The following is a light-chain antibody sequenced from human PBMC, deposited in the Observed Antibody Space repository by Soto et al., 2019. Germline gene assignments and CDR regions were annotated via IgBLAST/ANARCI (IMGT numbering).Light chain of an antibody. J-gene: IGKJ5*01. CDR2: AAS. V-gene: IGKV1-39*01. Sequence: DIQMTQSPSSLSASVGDRVTITCRASQSISSYLNWYQQKPGKAPKLLIYAASSLQSGVPSRFSGSVSGTDFTLTISSLQPEDFATYYCQQSYSTPITFCQGTRLEIK. CDR3: QQSYSTPIT. CDR1: QSISSY.